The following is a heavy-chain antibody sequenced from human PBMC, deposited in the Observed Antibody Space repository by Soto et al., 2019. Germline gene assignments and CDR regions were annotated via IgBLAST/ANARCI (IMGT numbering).Heavy chain of an antibody. Sequence: ASVTVSCTVSGYTLTDVSMRWVRQAPGKGLEWMGGFDPEDGETIYAQKFQGRVTMTEDTSTDTAYMELSSLRSEDTAVYYCATTYGDPRPFDYWGQGTLVTVSS. CDR1: GYTLTDVS. CDR2: FDPEDGET. CDR3: ATTYGDPRPFDY. V-gene: IGHV1-24*01. D-gene: IGHD4-17*01. J-gene: IGHJ4*02.